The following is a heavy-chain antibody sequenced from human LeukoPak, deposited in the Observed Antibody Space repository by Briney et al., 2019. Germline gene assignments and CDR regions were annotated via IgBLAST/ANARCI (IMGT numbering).Heavy chain of an antibody. J-gene: IGHJ4*02. Sequence: PSETLSLTCTVPGGSISSSSYYWGWIRQPPGKGLEWIGSIYYSGSTYYNPSLKSRVTMSVDTSKNQFSLKLSSVTAADTAVYYCARGPGPDYWGQGTLVTVSS. CDR3: ARGPGPDY. CDR1: GGSISSSSYY. V-gene: IGHV4-39*01. CDR2: IYYSGST.